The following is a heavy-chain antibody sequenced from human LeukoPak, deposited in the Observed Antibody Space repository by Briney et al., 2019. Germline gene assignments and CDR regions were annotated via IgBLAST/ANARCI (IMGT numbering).Heavy chain of an antibody. D-gene: IGHD6-6*01. CDR3: ARGGSSGSFDY. Sequence: GGSLRLSCAASGFTFSSYSMNWVRQAPGKGLEWVSSISSSSSYIYYADSVKGRFTISRDDAKNSLYLQMNSLRAEDTAVYYCARGGSSGSFDYWGQGTLVTVSS. CDR2: ISSSSSYI. J-gene: IGHJ4*02. CDR1: GFTFSSYS. V-gene: IGHV3-21*01.